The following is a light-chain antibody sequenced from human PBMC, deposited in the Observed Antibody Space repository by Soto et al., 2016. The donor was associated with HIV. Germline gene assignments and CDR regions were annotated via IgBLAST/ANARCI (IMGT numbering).Light chain of an antibody. V-gene: IGLV3-21*03. Sequence: SYELTQPPSLSVAPRKTARITCGGNNVGSKSVQWYQQKPGQAPILVLYDDSDRPSGIPERFSGSNSGDTATLTISRVEAGDEADYYCQVWDSSSDQVFGGGTKLTVL. CDR3: QVWDSSSDQV. CDR2: DDS. J-gene: IGLJ3*02. CDR1: NVGSKS.